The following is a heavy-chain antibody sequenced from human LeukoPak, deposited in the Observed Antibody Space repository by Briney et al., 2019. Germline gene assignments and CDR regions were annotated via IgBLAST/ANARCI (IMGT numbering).Heavy chain of an antibody. CDR1: SGSISGSY. D-gene: IGHD1-26*01. J-gene: IGHJ4*02. CDR2: IFYSGST. CDR3: ARGSPVGNY. Sequence: NTSETLSLTCTVSSGSISGSYWSWIRQPPGKGLEWIGYIFYSGSTNYNPSLRSRVTISVDTSRNQFSLKLNSVTAADMAVYYCARGSPVGNYWGQGILVTVSS. V-gene: IGHV4-59*08.